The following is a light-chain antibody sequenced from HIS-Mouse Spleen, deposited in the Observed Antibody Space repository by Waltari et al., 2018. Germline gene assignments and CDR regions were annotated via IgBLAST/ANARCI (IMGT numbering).Light chain of an antibody. CDR3: CSYAGSYTWV. Sequence: QSALTQPRSVSWSPGQSVTISCTGTSSDVGGYYSVSWYQQHPGKAPQPMIYDVSKRPSGVADRFSGSKSGNTACLTISGLQAEDEAEYYCCSYAGSYTWVFGGGTKLTVL. V-gene: IGLV2-11*01. CDR2: DVS. J-gene: IGLJ3*02. CDR1: SSDVGGYYS.